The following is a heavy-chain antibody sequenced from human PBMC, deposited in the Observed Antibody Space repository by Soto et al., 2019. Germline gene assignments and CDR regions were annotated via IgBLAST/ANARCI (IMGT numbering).Heavy chain of an antibody. V-gene: IGHV4-61*01. CDR1: GGSVSSGSYY. Sequence: VQLQESGPGLVKPSETLSLTCTVSGGSVSSGSYYWSWIRQPPGKGLEWIGYIDYSGSTNYNPSRNSRVTRSVDASKNQFSLKLSSVTAADTAVYYCGRGNIVLVPAAIPKGYYGMDVWGQGTTVTVSS. D-gene: IGHD2-2*02. J-gene: IGHJ6*02. CDR3: GRGNIVLVPAAIPKGYYGMDV. CDR2: IDYSGST.